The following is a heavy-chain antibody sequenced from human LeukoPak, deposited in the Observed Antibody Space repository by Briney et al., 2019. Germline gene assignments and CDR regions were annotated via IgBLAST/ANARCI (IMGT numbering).Heavy chain of an antibody. Sequence: SETLSLTCSVSGGSISGYNWCWVRHSPGKGLGWSGHIYYSGTTYYNTSLGSRITISIDTSKNQFSLRLRSVTPADTAIYYCARYEAFGRNHHYLDGWGKGTTVTVSS. D-gene: IGHD1-14*01. V-gene: IGHV4-59*01. CDR1: GGSISGYN. J-gene: IGHJ6*03. CDR2: IYYSGTT. CDR3: ARYEAFGRNHHYLDG.